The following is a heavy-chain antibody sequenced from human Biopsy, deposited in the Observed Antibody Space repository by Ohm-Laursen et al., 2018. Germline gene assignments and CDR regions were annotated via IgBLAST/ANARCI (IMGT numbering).Heavy chain of an antibody. Sequence: GTLSLTCAVYGGSLSGYYWNWIRQSPGKGLEWIGEINHRGFTSNNTSLKSRVTISVDTSKNQFPLKLGSVTAADTAVYYCARGMRYCTNAVCYKSGSGSYYRYYYGMDVWGQGTTVTVSS. CDR3: ARGMRYCTNAVCYKSGSGSYYRYYYGMDV. D-gene: IGHD2-8*01. V-gene: IGHV4-34*01. J-gene: IGHJ6*02. CDR2: INHRGFT. CDR1: GGSLSGYY.